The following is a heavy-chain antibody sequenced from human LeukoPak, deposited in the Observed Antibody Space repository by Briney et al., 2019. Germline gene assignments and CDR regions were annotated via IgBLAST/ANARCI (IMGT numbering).Heavy chain of an antibody. Sequence: GGSLRLSCAASGFSFGDYSMHWVRQAPGKGLEWVSGVTWNSDTIGYADIVKGRFTISRDNAKNTLYLQMNSLRDEDTAVYYCARDWFHAIDYWGQGTLVTVSS. V-gene: IGHV3-9*01. D-gene: IGHD2/OR15-2a*01. CDR3: ARDWFHAIDY. CDR2: VTWNSDTI. J-gene: IGHJ4*02. CDR1: GFSFGDYS.